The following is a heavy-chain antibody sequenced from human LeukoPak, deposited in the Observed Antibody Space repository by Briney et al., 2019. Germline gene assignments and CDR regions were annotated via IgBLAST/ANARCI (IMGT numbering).Heavy chain of an antibody. Sequence: SETLSLTCTVSGGSISSYYWSWIRQPPGKGLEWIGYIYYSGSTNYNPSLKSRVTISVDTSKNQFSLKLSSLRSEDTAVYYCARAAMTTVTTVAYYYMDVWGKGTTVTVSS. CDR1: GGSISSYY. V-gene: IGHV4-59*01. CDR2: IYYSGST. CDR3: ARAAMTTVTTVAYYYMDV. D-gene: IGHD4-17*01. J-gene: IGHJ6*03.